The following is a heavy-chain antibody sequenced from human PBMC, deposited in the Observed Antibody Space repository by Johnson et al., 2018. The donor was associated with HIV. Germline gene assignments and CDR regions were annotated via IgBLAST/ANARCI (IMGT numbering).Heavy chain of an antibody. Sequence: QVQLVESGGGVVQPGGSLRLSCAASGFTFSSYAMHWVRQAPGKGLEWVAVISYDGSNKYYAESVKGRFTISRDNSKNTLYLQMNSLRAEDTAVYYCVRGLLWFGELLEAFDIWGQGTMVTVSS. CDR2: ISYDGSNK. CDR3: VRGLLWFGELLEAFDI. CDR1: GFTFSSYA. J-gene: IGHJ3*02. V-gene: IGHV3-30*04. D-gene: IGHD3-10*01.